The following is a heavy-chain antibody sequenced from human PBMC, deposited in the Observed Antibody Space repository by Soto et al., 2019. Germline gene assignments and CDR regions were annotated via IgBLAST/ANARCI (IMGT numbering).Heavy chain of an antibody. CDR1: GGTFSSYG. CDR3: ARSNDILTGYGY. J-gene: IGHJ4*02. V-gene: IGHV1-69*13. D-gene: IGHD3-9*01. Sequence: SVKVSCKASGGTFSSYGISWVRQAPGQGLEWMGGIIPIFGTANYAQKFQGRVTITADESTSTAYRELSSLRSEDTAVYYCARSNDILTGYGYWGQGTLVTVSS. CDR2: IIPIFGTA.